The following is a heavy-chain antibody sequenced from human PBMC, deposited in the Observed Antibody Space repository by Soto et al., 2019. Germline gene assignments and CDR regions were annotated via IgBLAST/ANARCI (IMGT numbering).Heavy chain of an antibody. CDR3: ARIRGWGWLGPNDY. CDR1: GFSLSNARMS. Sequence: MLVNPTETLTLTCTVSGFSLSNARMSVSWIRQPPGKALEWLAHIFSNDAKSYSASLKNRLTISKDTSKSQVVLTMTKMDPVDTATYYCARIRGWGWLGPNDYWGQGTLVTVSS. D-gene: IGHD3-10*01. J-gene: IGHJ4*02. V-gene: IGHV2-26*01. CDR2: IFSNDAK.